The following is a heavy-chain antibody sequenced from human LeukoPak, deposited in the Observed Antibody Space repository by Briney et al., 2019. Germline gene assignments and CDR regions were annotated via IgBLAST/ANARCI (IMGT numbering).Heavy chain of an antibody. J-gene: IGHJ6*03. CDR3: AELGNYYMDV. D-gene: IGHD7-27*01. Sequence: ASVKVSCKASGYTFIDYYLHWVRQAPGQGLELMGWINPKSGDTNYAQKFQGRVTMTRDTSISTAYMELSGLTSDDTAMYFCAELGNYYMDVWGKGTTVTVSS. CDR1: GYTFIDYY. V-gene: IGHV1-2*02. CDR2: INPKSGDT.